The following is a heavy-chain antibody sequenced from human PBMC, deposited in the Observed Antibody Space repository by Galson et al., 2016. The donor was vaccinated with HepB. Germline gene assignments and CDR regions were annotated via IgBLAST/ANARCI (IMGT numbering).Heavy chain of an antibody. CDR3: AKGNNHYYYGMDV. Sequence: SLRLSCAASGFTFSHLGMHWVRQAPGKGLEWVAVISEDGNNKYYADSVEGRFSISRDNSKNTLYLQMNSLRADDTAVYSCAKGNNHYYYGMDVGGQGTTVTVSS. CDR1: GFTFSHLG. J-gene: IGHJ6*02. CDR2: ISEDGNNK. V-gene: IGHV3-30*18. D-gene: IGHD1/OR15-1a*01.